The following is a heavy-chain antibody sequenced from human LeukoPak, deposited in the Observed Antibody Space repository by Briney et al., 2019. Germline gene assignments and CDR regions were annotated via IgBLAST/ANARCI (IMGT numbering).Heavy chain of an antibody. CDR2: INPNSGGT. D-gene: IGHD5-18*01. J-gene: IGHJ5*02. Sequence: ASVKVSCKASGYTFTSYGISWVRQAPGQGLEWMGWINPNSGGTNYAQKFQGRVTMTRDTSISAAYMELSRLRSDDTAVYYCARDLEIYSYGSEEGPWGQGTLVTVSS. CDR1: GYTFTSYG. V-gene: IGHV1-2*02. CDR3: ARDLEIYSYGSEEGP.